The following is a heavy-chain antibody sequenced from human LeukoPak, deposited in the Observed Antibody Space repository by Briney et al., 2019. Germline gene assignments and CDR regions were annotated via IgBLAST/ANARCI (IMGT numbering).Heavy chain of an antibody. J-gene: IGHJ4*02. CDR3: VRNRGLENYFDY. CDR1: GFTFSSYG. CDR2: IRYDGSNK. D-gene: IGHD5-24*01. Sequence: GGSLRLSCAASGFTFSSYGMHWVRQAPGKGLEWVAFIRYDGSNKYYADSVKGRFTISRDNSKNTLYLQMNSLRAEDTAVYYCVRNRGLENYFDYWGQGTLVTASS. V-gene: IGHV3-30*02.